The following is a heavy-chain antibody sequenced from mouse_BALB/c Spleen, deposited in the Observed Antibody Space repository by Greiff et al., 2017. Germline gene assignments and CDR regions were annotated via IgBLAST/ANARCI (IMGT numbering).Heavy chain of an antibody. CDR1: GFNIKDYY. V-gene: IGHV14-1*02. CDR2: IDPENGNT. Sequence: EVKLMESGAELVRPGALVKLSCKASGFNIKDYYMHWVKQRPEQGLEWIGWIDPENGNTIYDPKFQGKASITADTSSNTAYLQLSSLTSEDTAVYYCARSGSQRGFAYWGQGTLVTVSA. J-gene: IGHJ3*01. D-gene: IGHD3-2*02. CDR3: ARSGSQRGFAY.